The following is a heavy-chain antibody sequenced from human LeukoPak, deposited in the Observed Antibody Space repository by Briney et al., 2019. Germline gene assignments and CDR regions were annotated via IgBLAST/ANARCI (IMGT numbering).Heavy chain of an antibody. CDR2: IWYDGNNK. V-gene: IGHV3-33*01. CDR1: GFTFSSYG. J-gene: IGHJ3*02. Sequence: GGSLRLSCAASGFTFSSYGMHWVRQAPGKGLEWVAVIWYDGNNKYYADSVKGRFTISRDNSKNTLYLQMNSLRAEDTAVYYCAREEWLLGKNAFDIWGRGTMVTVSS. D-gene: IGHD3-3*01. CDR3: AREEWLLGKNAFDI.